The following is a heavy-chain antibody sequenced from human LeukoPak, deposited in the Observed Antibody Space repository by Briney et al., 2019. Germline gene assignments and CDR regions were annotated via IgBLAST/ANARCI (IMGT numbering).Heavy chain of an antibody. CDR3: ARAHDYGDYGGEYYFDY. Sequence: SETLSLTCTVSGGSISTYYWSWIRQHPGKGLEWIGYIYYSGSTYYNPSLKSRVTISVDTSKNQFSLKLSSVTAADTAVYYCARAHDYGDYGGEYYFDYWGQGTLVTVSS. D-gene: IGHD4-17*01. J-gene: IGHJ4*02. CDR2: IYYSGST. CDR1: GGSISTYY. V-gene: IGHV4-59*06.